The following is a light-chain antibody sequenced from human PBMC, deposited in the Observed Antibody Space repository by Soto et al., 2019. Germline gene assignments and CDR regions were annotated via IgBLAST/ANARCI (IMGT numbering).Light chain of an antibody. CDR3: QQNYITPPFT. V-gene: IGKV1-39*01. CDR2: DAS. CDR1: QTLFTY. Sequence: DIQMTQSPSSLSASVGDRVTITCRASQTLFTYLNWYQHKPGKAPKLLVYDASTLQSGVPSRFSASGSGTDFTLTISNLQPEDFATYYCQQNYITPPFTFGGGTKV. J-gene: IGKJ4*01.